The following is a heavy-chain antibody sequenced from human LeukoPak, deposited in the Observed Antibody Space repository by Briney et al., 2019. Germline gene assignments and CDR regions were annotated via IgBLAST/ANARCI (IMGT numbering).Heavy chain of an antibody. J-gene: IGHJ4*02. Sequence: GGSLRLSCAASAFTFSNYAMTWVRQTPGKGLEWVSTISGSGGTTYYANSVKGRFAISRDNSKNRLYLQMNSLRADDTAVYYCAKCSRVDWLPIDFWGRGTLVTVSS. CDR3: AKCSRVDWLPIDF. V-gene: IGHV3-23*01. CDR2: ISGSGGTT. D-gene: IGHD3-9*01. CDR1: AFTFSNYA.